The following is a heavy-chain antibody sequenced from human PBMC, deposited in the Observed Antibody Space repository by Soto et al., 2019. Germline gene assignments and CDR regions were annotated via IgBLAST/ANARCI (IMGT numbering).Heavy chain of an antibody. CDR3: AREVKTTVKGYYYYYMDV. Sequence: SETLSLTCTVSGGSISSGGYYWSWIRQHPGKGLEWIGYIYYSGSTYYNPSLKSRVTISVDTSKNQFSLKLSSVTAADTAVYYCAREVKTTVKGYYYYYMDVWGKGTMVTVSS. CDR2: IYYSGST. J-gene: IGHJ6*03. V-gene: IGHV4-31*03. D-gene: IGHD4-4*01. CDR1: GGSISSGGYY.